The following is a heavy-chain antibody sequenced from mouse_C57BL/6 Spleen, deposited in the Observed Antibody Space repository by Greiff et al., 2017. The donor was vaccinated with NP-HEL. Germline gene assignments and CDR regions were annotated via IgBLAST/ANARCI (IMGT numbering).Heavy chain of an antibody. Sequence: QVQLQQPGAELVKPGASVKLSCKASGYTFTSYWMQWVKQRPGQGLEWIGEIDPSDSYTNYNQKFKGKATLTVDTSSSTAYMQLSSLTSEDSAVYYCARGAYDYGSSYYGDFDVWGTGTKVTVSS. CDR1: GYTFTSYW. CDR3: ARGAYDYGSSYYGDFDV. V-gene: IGHV1-50*01. D-gene: IGHD1-1*01. CDR2: IDPSDSYT. J-gene: IGHJ1*03.